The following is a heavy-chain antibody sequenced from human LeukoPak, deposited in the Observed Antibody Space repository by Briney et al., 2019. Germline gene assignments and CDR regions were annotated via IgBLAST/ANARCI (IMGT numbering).Heavy chain of an antibody. Sequence: GGSLRLSCAASGFTFSSYSMNWVRQAPGKGLEWVSSISSSSSYIYYADSVKGRFTISRDNAKNSLYLQMNSLRAEDTAVYYCARDLVLFPFWSGITSGERPFDYWGQGTLVTVSS. V-gene: IGHV3-21*01. CDR2: ISSSSSYI. J-gene: IGHJ4*02. CDR1: GFTFSSYS. D-gene: IGHD3-3*01. CDR3: ARDLVLFPFWSGITSGERPFDY.